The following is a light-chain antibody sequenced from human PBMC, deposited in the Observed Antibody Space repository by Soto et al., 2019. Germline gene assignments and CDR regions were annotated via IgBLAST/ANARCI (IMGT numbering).Light chain of an antibody. Sequence: EVVMTQSPATLSVSLGDRATLSCRASQSVSSNLAWYQQKPGQAPRLLIYGASTRATGIPARFSGSGSGTEFTLTISSLQSEDFAVYYCQQHSHWPPWTFGQGTRVEIQ. CDR2: GAS. J-gene: IGKJ1*01. V-gene: IGKV3-15*01. CDR3: QQHSHWPPWT. CDR1: QSVSSN.